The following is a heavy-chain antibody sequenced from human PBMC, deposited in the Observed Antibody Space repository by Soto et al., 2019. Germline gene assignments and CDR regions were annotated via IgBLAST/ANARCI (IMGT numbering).Heavy chain of an antibody. CDR3: ARDPSTVNKLIGVWFDP. D-gene: IGHD4-4*01. V-gene: IGHV1-69*01. CDR1: GDTFGRFT. J-gene: IGHJ5*02. CDR2: IKPISDTT. Sequence: QIRLVQSGAEVEKPGSSVRVSCKASGDTFGRFTINWVRQAPGQGLEWMGGIKPISDTTTYAQRFQGRVTFTADASTSTVYMELSSLRSEDTAMYYCARDPSTVNKLIGVWFDPWGQATLVTVSS.